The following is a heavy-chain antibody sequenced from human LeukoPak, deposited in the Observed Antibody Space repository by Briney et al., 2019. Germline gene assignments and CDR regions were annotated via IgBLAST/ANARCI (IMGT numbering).Heavy chain of an antibody. V-gene: IGHV1-46*01. CDR3: AREAVTIFGLVRTQTPKGPHRFDP. CDR2: INPSGGTT. Sequence: ASVKVSCKASGYTFTNYYIHWVRQAPGQGLEWMGLINPSGGTTNCAQKFQGRVTMTRDMSTTTVYMHLSSLRSEDTAVYYCAREAVTIFGLVRTQTPKGPHRFDPWGQGTLVTVSS. J-gene: IGHJ5*02. D-gene: IGHD3-3*01. CDR1: GYTFTNYY.